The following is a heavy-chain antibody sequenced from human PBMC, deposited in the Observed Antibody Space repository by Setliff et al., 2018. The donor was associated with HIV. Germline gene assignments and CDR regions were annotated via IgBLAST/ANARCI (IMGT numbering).Heavy chain of an antibody. CDR1: GDSISSGDYS. D-gene: IGHD6-13*01. V-gene: IGHV4-31*03. J-gene: IGHJ4*02. CDR2: IYYSGST. Sequence: SETLSLTCTVSGDSISSGDYSWSWIRQHPGKGLEWMGYIYYSGSTYYNPSLKSRITISIDTSKNLFSLKLSSVTAADTAVYYCARGSSSWYEPHFDYWGQGTLVTVSS. CDR3: ARGSSSWYEPHFDY.